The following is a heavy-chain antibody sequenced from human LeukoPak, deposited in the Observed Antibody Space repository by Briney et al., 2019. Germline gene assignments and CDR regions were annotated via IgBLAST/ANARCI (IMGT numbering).Heavy chain of an antibody. D-gene: IGHD6-6*01. Sequence: PGGSLRLSCAASGITFSSYAMSWVRQAPGKGLEWVSVIYSGGSTYYADSVKGRFTISRDNSKNTLYLQMNSLRAEDTAVYYCSASSTNYFDYWGQGTLVTVSS. V-gene: IGHV3-53*01. CDR1: GITFSSYA. CDR3: SASSTNYFDY. CDR2: IYSGGST. J-gene: IGHJ4*02.